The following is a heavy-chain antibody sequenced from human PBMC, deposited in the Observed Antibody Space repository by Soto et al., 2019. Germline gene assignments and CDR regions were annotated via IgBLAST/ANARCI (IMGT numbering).Heavy chain of an antibody. Sequence: QVQLVQSGAEVKKPGASVKVSCKAFGYTFTSYAIHWVRQAPGQRLEWMGWINAGNGNTKYSQKFQGRVTITRDTSASTAYMELTSLRAEDTAVYYCAGDLAHGIPDYWGQGTLVTVSS. CDR2: INAGNGNT. V-gene: IGHV1-3*01. CDR3: AGDLAHGIPDY. CDR1: GYTFTSYA. D-gene: IGHD2-21*01. J-gene: IGHJ4*02.